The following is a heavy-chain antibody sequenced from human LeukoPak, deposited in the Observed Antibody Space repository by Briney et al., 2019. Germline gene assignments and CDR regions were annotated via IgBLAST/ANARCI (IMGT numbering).Heavy chain of an antibody. CDR2: IYYSGST. V-gene: IGHV4-59*01. D-gene: IGHD1-26*01. CDR1: GGSISSYY. Sequence: SETLSLTCTVSGGSISSYYWSWIRQPPGKGLEWIGYIYYSGSTNYNPSLKSRVTISVDTSKNQFSLKLSSVTAADTAVYYCARDGWELPFNYWGQGTLVTVFS. J-gene: IGHJ4*02. CDR3: ARDGWELPFNY.